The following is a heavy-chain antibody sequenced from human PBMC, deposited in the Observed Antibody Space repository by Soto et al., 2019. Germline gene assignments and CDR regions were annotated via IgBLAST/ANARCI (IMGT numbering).Heavy chain of an antibody. CDR1: GYTFTGYY. CDR2: INPNSGGT. CDR3: ARVATHYYYYGMDV. D-gene: IGHD5-12*01. Sequence: ALVKVSWKASGYTFTGYYMHWVRQAPGQGLEWMGWINPNSGGTNYAQKFQGRVTMTRDTSISTAYMELSRLRSDDTAVYYCARVATHYYYYGMDVWGQGTTVTVSS. J-gene: IGHJ6*02. V-gene: IGHV1-2*02.